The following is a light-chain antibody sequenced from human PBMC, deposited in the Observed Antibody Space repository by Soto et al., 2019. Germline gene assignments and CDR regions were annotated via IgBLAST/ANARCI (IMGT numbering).Light chain of an antibody. CDR1: QSVSSSY. Sequence: EIVLTQSPGTLSLSPGERATLSCRASQSVSSSYLAWYQQKPGQAPRLLIYGASSRATGIPDRFSGSGSGTDFTLPISRLEPEDFAVYYCQQYGSSPPPFGGGTKVEIK. V-gene: IGKV3-20*01. CDR3: QQYGSSPPP. CDR2: GAS. J-gene: IGKJ4*01.